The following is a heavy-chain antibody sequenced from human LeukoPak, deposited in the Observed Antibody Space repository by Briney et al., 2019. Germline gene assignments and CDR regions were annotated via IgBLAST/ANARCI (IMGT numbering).Heavy chain of an antibody. CDR3: ARVRGSYHFDY. J-gene: IGHJ4*02. V-gene: IGHV3-48*01. CDR1: GFTFSGYN. D-gene: IGHD1-26*01. CDR2: ITSSSSAI. Sequence: GGSLRLSGAASGFTFSGYNMIWVRQAPGKGLEWVSYITSSSSAIYYADSVKGRFTISRDNAKNSLYLQMNSLRAEDTAVYHCARVRGSYHFDYWGQGTLVTVSS.